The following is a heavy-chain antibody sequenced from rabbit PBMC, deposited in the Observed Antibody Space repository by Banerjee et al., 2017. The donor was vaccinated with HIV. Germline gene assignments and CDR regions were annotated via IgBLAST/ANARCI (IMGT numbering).Heavy chain of an antibody. D-gene: IGHD4-1*01. V-gene: IGHV1S47*01. CDR2: IDLLFGTT. J-gene: IGHJ6*01. CDR1: GFDFSRTE. Sequence: QEQLVESGGGLVQPGGSLKLSCKASGFDFSRTEVSWVRQAPGKGLEWIGDIDLLFGTTFYANWVNGRFTISRENNQNTVSLQMNSLTAADTATYFCARDLDGVIGWNFGWWGPGTLVTVS. CDR3: ARDLDGVIGWNFGW.